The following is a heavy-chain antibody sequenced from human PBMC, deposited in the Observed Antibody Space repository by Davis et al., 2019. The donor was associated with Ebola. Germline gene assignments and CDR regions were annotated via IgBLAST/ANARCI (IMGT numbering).Heavy chain of an antibody. V-gene: IGHV3-21*01. CDR1: GFTFSSYS. CDR2: ISSSSSYI. D-gene: IGHD3-10*01. CDR3: ARDLAWFGELSLYYYGMDV. J-gene: IGHJ6*04. Sequence: PGGSLRLSCAASGFTFSSYSMNWVRQAPGKGLEWVSSISSSSSYIYYADSVKGRFTISRDNAKNSLYLQMNSLRAEDTAVYYCARDLAWFGELSLYYYGMDVWGKGTTVTVSS.